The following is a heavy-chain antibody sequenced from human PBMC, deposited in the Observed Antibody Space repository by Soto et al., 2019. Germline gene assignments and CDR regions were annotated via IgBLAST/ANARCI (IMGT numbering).Heavy chain of an antibody. D-gene: IGHD3-10*01. V-gene: IGHV1-69*02. CDR1: GDTFAFHS. CDR2: INPILSMS. J-gene: IGHJ4*02. CDR3: ATSYGSGYRAFDY. Sequence: QVQLVQSGAEVKRPGSSVKVSCKASGDTFAFHSINWVRQAPGLGLEWMGRINPILSMSNYTQRFQGRVTMTADKSTRKDYMFLSSLRSEDTAIYYCATSYGSGYRAFDYWGQGALVTVSS.